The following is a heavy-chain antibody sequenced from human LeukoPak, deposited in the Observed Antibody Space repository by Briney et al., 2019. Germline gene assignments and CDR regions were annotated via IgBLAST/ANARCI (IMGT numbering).Heavy chain of an antibody. CDR1: GCSFTSYW. D-gene: IGHD5-24*01. V-gene: IGHV5-51*01. CDR2: FYPGDSDT. J-gene: IGHJ4*02. Sequence: LGGSLQISRQGSGCSFTSYWVGRVPRLPGKGLEWMGIFYPGDSDTRHSPSCQGHVTISADKSISTAYLHWSSLKASDTAMYYCARQEERDGYIDYWGQGTLVTVSS. CDR3: ARQEERDGYIDY.